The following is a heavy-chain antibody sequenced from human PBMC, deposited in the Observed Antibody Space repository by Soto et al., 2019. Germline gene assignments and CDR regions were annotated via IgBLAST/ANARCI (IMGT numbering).Heavy chain of an antibody. D-gene: IGHD1-1*01. CDR2: ITYSGNT. Sequence: PSETLSLTCTVSGGSVSSVGYYWSWIRQHPGKGLEWIGYITYSGNTYYNPSLESRVTMSADTSKNQFSQNTVYLQMNNLRPEDTAMYYCAIDPNWEWGYWGQGAPVTVSS. V-gene: IGHV4-31*03. CDR3: AIDPNWEWGY. CDR1: GGSVSSVGYY. J-gene: IGHJ4*02.